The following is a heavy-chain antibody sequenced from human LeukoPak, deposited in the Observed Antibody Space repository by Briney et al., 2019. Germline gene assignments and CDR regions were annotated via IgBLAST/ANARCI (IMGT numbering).Heavy chain of an antibody. V-gene: IGHV3-48*02. CDR1: GFTFSTYS. CDR2: ISSRSGTI. CDR3: ARDYDTTGRAFDI. D-gene: IGHD3-22*01. J-gene: IGHJ3*02. Sequence: GGSLRLSRAASGFTFSTYSMNWVRQAPGKGLEWVSYISSRSGTIHYADSVKGRFTISRDNAKNSMYLQMNSLRDEDTAVYYCARDYDTTGRAFDIWGQGTMVTVSS.